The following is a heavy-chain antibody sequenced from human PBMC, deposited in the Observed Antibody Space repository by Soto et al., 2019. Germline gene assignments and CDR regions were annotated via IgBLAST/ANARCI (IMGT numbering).Heavy chain of an antibody. D-gene: IGHD1-20*01. CDR3: ARPRCDNWNDCYGMDV. Sequence: SETLSLTCAVYGGSFSGYYWTWVRQPPGTGLEWIGEINHSGSTNYNPSLKSRVTISVDTSKNQFSLKLTSVTAADTAVYYCARPRCDNWNDCYGMDVWGQGTTVTVSS. CDR2: INHSGST. CDR1: GGSFSGYY. V-gene: IGHV4-34*01. J-gene: IGHJ6*02.